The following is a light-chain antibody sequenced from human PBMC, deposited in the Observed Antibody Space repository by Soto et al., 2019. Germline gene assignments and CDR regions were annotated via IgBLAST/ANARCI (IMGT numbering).Light chain of an antibody. CDR1: QSVSSNY. CDR2: GAS. J-gene: IGKJ3*01. V-gene: IGKV3-20*01. Sequence: DIVLTQSPGTLSLSPGERATLSCRASQSVSSNYLAWYQQKPGQAPRLLIYGASSSATGIPDRFSGSGSGTDFTLTISRLEPEDFAVYYCQQYGSFFTFGPGTKVDIK. CDR3: QQYGSFFT.